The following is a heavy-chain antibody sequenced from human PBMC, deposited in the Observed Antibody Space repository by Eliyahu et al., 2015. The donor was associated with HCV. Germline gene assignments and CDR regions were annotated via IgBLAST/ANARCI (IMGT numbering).Heavy chain of an antibody. CDR3: ARGYGSGSYYMNY. CDR2: ISSSSSYI. CDR1: GFXFSSYS. Sequence: EVQLVESGGGLVKPGGSLRLSCAASGFXFSSYSMNWVRQAPGKGLEWVSSISSSSSYIYYADSVKGRFTISRDNAKNSLYLQMNSLRAEDTAVYYCARGYGSGSYYMNYWGQGTLVTVSS. J-gene: IGHJ4*02. D-gene: IGHD3-10*01. V-gene: IGHV3-21*01.